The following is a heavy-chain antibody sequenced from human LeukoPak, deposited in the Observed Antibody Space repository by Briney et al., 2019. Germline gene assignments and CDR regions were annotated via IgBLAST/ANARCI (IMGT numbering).Heavy chain of an antibody. V-gene: IGHV4-38-2*01. J-gene: IGHJ4*02. CDR2: IYHSGST. CDR1: GSSINSGYY. D-gene: IGHD6-19*01. Sequence: PSETLSLTCAVSGSSINSGYYWGWTRQPPGKGLEWIGSIYHSGSTYYNPSLKSRVTISVDTSKNHFSLKLSSVTAADTAVYYCARGIDTSGWYDYWGQGTLVTVSS. CDR3: ARGIDTSGWYDY.